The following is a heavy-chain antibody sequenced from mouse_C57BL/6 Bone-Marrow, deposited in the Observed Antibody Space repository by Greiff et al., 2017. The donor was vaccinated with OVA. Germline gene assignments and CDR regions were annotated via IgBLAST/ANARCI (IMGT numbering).Heavy chain of an antibody. CDR3: ARWGLRRGYAMDY. J-gene: IGHJ4*01. Sequence: QVQLQQPGAELVKPGASVKLFWKASGYTFTSYWMHWVKQRPGQGLEWIGMIHPNSGSTNYNEKFKSKATLTVDKSSSTAYMQLSSLTSEDSAVYYCARWGLRRGYAMDYWGQGTSVTVSS. D-gene: IGHD2-4*01. CDR2: IHPNSGST. CDR1: GYTFTSYW. V-gene: IGHV1-64*01.